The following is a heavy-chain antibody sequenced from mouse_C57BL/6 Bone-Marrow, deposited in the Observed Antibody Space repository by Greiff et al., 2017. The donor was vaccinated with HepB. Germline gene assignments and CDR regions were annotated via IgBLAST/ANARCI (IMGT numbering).Heavy chain of an antibody. Sequence: EVQVVESGGGLVKPGGSLKLSCAASGFTFSSYAMSWVRQTPEKRLEWVATISDGGSYTYYTDNVKGRFTISRDNAKHNLYLQISRLKSEDTAMCYCAGDRNYGPSDWGQGTLVTVSA. J-gene: IGHJ3*01. CDR2: ISDGGSYT. CDR1: GFTFSSYA. D-gene: IGHD1-1*01. CDR3: AGDRNYGPSD. V-gene: IGHV5-4*01.